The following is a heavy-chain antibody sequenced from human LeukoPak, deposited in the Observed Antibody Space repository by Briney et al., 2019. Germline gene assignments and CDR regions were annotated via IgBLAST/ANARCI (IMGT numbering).Heavy chain of an antibody. V-gene: IGHV3-30-3*01. CDR3: ARSEGIAVAAVDY. CDR1: GFTFSSYA. Sequence: GGSLRLSCAASGFTFSSYAMHWVRQAPGKGLEWVAVISYDGSNKYYADSVKGRFTISRDNSKNTLYLQMNSLRAEDTAVYYRARSEGIAVAAVDYWGQGTLVTVSS. D-gene: IGHD6-19*01. J-gene: IGHJ4*02. CDR2: ISYDGSNK.